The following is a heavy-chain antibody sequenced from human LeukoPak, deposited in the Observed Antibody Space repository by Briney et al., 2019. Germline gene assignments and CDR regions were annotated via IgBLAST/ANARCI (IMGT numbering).Heavy chain of an antibody. Sequence: GASVKVSCKASGYTFTSYDINWVRQATGQGLEWMGWMNPNSGNTGYAQKFQGRVTITRNTSISTAYTELSSLRSEDTAVYYCARGGGVREVTLYYYYRDVWGKGPRSPSP. CDR2: MNPNSGNT. V-gene: IGHV1-8*03. J-gene: IGHJ6*03. CDR1: GYTFTSYD. CDR3: ARGGGVREVTLYYYYRDV. D-gene: IGHD3-10*01.